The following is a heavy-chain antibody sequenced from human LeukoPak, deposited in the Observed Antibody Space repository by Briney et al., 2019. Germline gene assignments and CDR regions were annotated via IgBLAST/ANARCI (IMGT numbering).Heavy chain of an antibody. CDR3: ARGRDGYNSGAFDI. CDR2: IRSSSSTI. CDR1: GFTFTDYY. J-gene: IGHJ3*02. V-gene: IGHV3-11*04. D-gene: IGHD5-24*01. Sequence: SGGSLRPSCAASGFTFTDYYMSWIRQAPGKGLEWVSYIRSSSSTIYYADSVKGRFTISRDNAKKSLYLQMNSLRAEDTAVYYCARGRDGYNSGAFDIWGQGTMVTVSS.